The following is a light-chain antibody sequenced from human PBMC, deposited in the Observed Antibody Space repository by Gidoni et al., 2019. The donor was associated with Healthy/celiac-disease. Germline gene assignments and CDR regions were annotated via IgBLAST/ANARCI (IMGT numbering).Light chain of an antibody. V-gene: IGKV1-39*01. Sequence: DIQMTHSPSSMSASVGDRVTSTCRASQSISRYFNWYQQKPGKDPKLLIYAASSLQSGGPSSFSGSGSGTDFTLTISSLQPEDFATYYCQQSYSTPYTFGQGTQLEIK. CDR3: QQSYSTPYT. CDR2: AAS. J-gene: IGKJ2*01. CDR1: QSISRY.